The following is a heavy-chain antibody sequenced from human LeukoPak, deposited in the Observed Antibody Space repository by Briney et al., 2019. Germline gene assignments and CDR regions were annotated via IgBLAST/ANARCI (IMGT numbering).Heavy chain of an antibody. CDR2: ISGSGGST. CDR1: GFTFSSYA. Sequence: GGSLRLSCAASGFTFSSYAMSWVRQAPGKGLEWVSAISGSGGSTYYADSVKGRFTISRDNSKNTLYLQMNSLRAEDTAVYYCANCYDSSGYYPAPFDYWGQGTLVTVSS. CDR3: ANCYDSSGYYPAPFDY. J-gene: IGHJ4*02. V-gene: IGHV3-23*01. D-gene: IGHD3-22*01.